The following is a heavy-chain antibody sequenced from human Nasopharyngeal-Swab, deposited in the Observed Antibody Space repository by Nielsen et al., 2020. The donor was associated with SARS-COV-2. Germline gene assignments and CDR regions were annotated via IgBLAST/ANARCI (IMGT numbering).Heavy chain of an antibody. J-gene: IGHJ6*02. CDR1: GFTFSSYA. CDR3: AKVLLPTYSGSYLLYNYGMDV. D-gene: IGHD1-26*01. V-gene: IGHV3-30*04. Sequence: GESLKISCAASGFTFSSYAMHWVRQAPGKGLEWVAVISYDGSNKYYADSVKGRFTISRDNSKNTVYLQMNSLRAEDTAVYYCAKVLLPTYSGSYLLYNYGMDVWGQGTTVIVSS. CDR2: ISYDGSNK.